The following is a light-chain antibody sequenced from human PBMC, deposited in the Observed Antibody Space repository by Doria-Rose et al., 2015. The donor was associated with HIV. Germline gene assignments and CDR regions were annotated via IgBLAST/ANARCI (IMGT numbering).Light chain of an antibody. CDR2: DGS. CDR1: QSFSRTY. V-gene: IGKV3-20*01. Sequence: EIVMTQSPGTLSLSPGEGATLSCRASQSFSRTYLAWYQQKRGQAPSLLIYDGSTSATGIPDRFSASGSRTDFTLTINRLEPEDFALYYCHQYGTSWTFGQGTKVEI. CDR3: HQYGTSWT. J-gene: IGKJ1*01.